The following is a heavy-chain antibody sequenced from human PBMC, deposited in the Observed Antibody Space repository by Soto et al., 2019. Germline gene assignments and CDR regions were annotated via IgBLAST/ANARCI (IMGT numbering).Heavy chain of an antibody. J-gene: IGHJ4*02. D-gene: IGHD6-13*01. Sequence: EVQLVEAGGGVVQPGGSLRLSCVASGFTFSSYYMSWARQVPGRGLEWLAKIKQDGSEKSYVDSVRGRFTISRDNAKNSLYLEMDSLRPEDTAVYFRGRISRGAPGGTFWGQGTLVTVSS. CDR2: IKQDGSEK. CDR1: GFTFSSYY. CDR3: GRISRGAPGGTF. V-gene: IGHV3-7*03.